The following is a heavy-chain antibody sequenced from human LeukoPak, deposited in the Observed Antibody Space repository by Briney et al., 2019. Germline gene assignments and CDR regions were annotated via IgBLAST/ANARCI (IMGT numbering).Heavy chain of an antibody. Sequence: PSETLSLTCAVYGGSFSGYYWSWIRQPPGKGLEWIGEINHSGSTNYNPSLKSRVTISVDTSKNQFSLKLSSVTAADTAVYYCAREGGGADYWGQGTLVTVSS. D-gene: IGHD1-26*01. V-gene: IGHV4-34*01. CDR1: GGSFSGYY. CDR3: AREGGGADY. J-gene: IGHJ4*02. CDR2: INHSGST.